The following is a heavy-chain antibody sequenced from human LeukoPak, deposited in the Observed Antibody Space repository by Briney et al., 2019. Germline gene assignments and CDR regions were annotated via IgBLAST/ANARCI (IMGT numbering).Heavy chain of an antibody. CDR3: ARSAAGTGAFDI. CDR2: IYHSGST. J-gene: IGHJ3*02. Sequence: SENPSLTCAVSGGSISSGGYSWSWIPQPPGEGPEWIGYIYHSGSTYYNPSLKSRVTISVDRSKNQFSLKLSSVTAADTAVYYCARSAAGTGAFDIWGQGTMVTVSS. CDR1: GGSISSGGYS. D-gene: IGHD6-13*01. V-gene: IGHV4-30-2*01.